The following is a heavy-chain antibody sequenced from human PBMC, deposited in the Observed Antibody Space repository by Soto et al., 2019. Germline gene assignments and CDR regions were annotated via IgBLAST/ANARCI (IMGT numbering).Heavy chain of an antibody. CDR1: GGSISSGGYY. Sequence: QVQLQESGPGLVKPSQTLSLTCTVSGGSISSGGYYWSWIRQHPGKVLEWIGYIYYSGSTYYNPSLKRRVTISVHTAKNPYSLKLSSVTAADTAVYYCARDLREATIGFDPWGQGTLVTVSS. V-gene: IGHV4-31*03. CDR3: ARDLREATIGFDP. CDR2: IYYSGST. J-gene: IGHJ5*02. D-gene: IGHD5-12*01.